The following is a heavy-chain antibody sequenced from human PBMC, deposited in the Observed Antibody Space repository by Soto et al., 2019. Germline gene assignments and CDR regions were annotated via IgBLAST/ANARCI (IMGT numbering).Heavy chain of an antibody. CDR1: GFTFSSYA. J-gene: IGHJ4*02. V-gene: IGHV3-30-3*01. CDR2: ISYDGSNK. Sequence: GSLRLSCAASGFTFSSYAMHWVRQAPGKGLEWVAVISYDGSNKYYADSVKGRFTISRDNSKNTLYLQMNSLRAEDTAVYYCARPSIAVAGILSFTGPFDNWAQ. CDR3: ARPSIAVAGILSFTGPFDN. D-gene: IGHD6-19*01.